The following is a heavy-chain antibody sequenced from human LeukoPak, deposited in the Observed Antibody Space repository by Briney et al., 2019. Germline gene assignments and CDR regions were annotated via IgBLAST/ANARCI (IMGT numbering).Heavy chain of an antibody. V-gene: IGHV3-23*01. D-gene: IGHD2-8*01. CDR1: GFPFRISV. Sequence: GGSLRLSCAASGFPFRISVMSWVRQALGKGLEWVSVITGSGGITYYAGSVKGGFSISRENTKNTLYLQKNSLRAEDTAVYYCAKNEGHCTNSACYANLGRGALVTVSS. CDR2: ITGSGGIT. J-gene: IGHJ4*02. CDR3: AKNEGHCTNSACYAN.